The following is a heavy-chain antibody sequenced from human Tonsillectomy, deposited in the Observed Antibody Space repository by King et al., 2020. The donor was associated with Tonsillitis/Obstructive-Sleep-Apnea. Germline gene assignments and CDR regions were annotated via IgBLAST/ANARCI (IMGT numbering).Heavy chain of an antibody. Sequence: VQLVESGGGLVQPGGSLRLSCAASGFTFSSYAMSWVRQAPGKGLEWVSSISSSSSYIYYADSVKGRFTISRDNAKNSLYLQMNSLRAEDTAVYYCARELTGEQGYFDYWGQGTQVTVSS. CDR2: ISSSSSYI. J-gene: IGHJ4*02. CDR1: GFTFSSYA. V-gene: IGHV3-21*01. D-gene: IGHD7-27*01. CDR3: ARELTGEQGYFDY.